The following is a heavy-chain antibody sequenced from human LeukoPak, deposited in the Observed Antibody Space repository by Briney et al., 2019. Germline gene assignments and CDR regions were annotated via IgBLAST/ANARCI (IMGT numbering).Heavy chain of an antibody. CDR3: ARGPPIKYDILTRYYNFDS. V-gene: IGHV4-34*01. CDR1: GGSFSGYY. Sequence: SETLSLTCAVYGGSFSGYYWTWIRQPPGKGLEWIGEINHSGYTKYNPSLKSRVTISADTSENQFSLKLSSVTAADTAVYYCARGPPIKYDILTRYYNFDSWGQGTLVTVSS. CDR2: INHSGYT. D-gene: IGHD3-9*01. J-gene: IGHJ4*02.